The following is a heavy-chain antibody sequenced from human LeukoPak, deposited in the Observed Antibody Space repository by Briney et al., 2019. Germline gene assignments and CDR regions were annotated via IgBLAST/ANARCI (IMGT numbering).Heavy chain of an antibody. J-gene: IGHJ6*02. D-gene: IGHD2-15*01. CDR3: ARDFHCSGGSCYPYYYYGMDV. V-gene: IGHV1-2*02. CDR1: GYTFTSYY. Sequence: GASVKVSCKASGYTFTSYYMHWVRQAPGQGLEWMGWINPNSGGTSYAQKFQGRVTMTRDTSISTAYMELSRLRSDDTAVYYCARDFHCSGGSCYPYYYYGMDVWGQGTTVTVSS. CDR2: INPNSGGT.